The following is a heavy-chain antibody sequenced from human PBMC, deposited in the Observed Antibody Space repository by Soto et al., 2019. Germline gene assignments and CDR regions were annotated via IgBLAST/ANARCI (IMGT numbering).Heavy chain of an antibody. CDR1: GYTFTSYA. V-gene: IGHV1-3*01. CDR2: INAGNGNT. D-gene: IGHD4-17*01. CDR3: ARARSDYEYFQH. Sequence: ASVKVSCKASGYTFTSYAMHWVRQAPGQRLEWMGWINAGNGNTKYSQKFQGRVTMTRDTSTSTVYMELSSLRSEDTAVYYCARARSDYEYFQHWGQGTLVTVSS. J-gene: IGHJ1*01.